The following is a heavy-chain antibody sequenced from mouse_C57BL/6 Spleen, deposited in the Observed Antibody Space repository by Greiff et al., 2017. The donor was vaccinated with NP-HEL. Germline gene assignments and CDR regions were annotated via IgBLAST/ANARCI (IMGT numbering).Heavy chain of an antibody. CDR2: IDPETGGT. D-gene: IGHD2-1*01. CDR1: GYTFTDYE. J-gene: IGHJ3*01. Sequence: QVQLQQSGAELVRPGASVTLSCKASGYTFTDYEMHWVKQTPVHGLEWIGAIDPETGGTAYNQKFKGKAILTADKSSSTAYMELRRLTSEDSAVYYCTRDGNYAAWFAYWGQGTLVTVSA. V-gene: IGHV1-15*01. CDR3: TRDGNYAAWFAY.